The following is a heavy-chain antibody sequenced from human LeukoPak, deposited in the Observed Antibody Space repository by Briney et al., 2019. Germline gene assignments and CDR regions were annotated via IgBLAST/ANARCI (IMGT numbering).Heavy chain of an antibody. V-gene: IGHV3-66*01. D-gene: IGHD6-13*01. J-gene: IGHJ4*02. CDR2: IYSGGST. Sequence: PGGSLRLSCAASGFTVSSYYMSWVRQAPGKGLEWVSVIYSGGSTYYADSVKGRFTISRDNSKNTLYLQMNSLRGEDTAVYYCAMRGIGAAGQPVDYWGQGTLVTVSS. CDR3: AMRGIGAAGQPVDY. CDR1: GFTVSSYY.